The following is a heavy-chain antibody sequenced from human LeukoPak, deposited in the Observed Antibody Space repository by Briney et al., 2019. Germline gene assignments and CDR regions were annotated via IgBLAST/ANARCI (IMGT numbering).Heavy chain of an antibody. CDR1: GGSISSYY. CDR3: ARDHYDFWSGYSSSYMDV. Sequence: PSETLSLTCTVSGGSISSYYWSWIRQPPGKGLEWIGYIYYSGSTNYNPSLKSRVTISVDTSKNQFSLKLSSVTAADTAVYYCARDHYDFWSGYSSSYMDVWGKGTTVTVSS. J-gene: IGHJ6*03. CDR2: IYYSGST. V-gene: IGHV4-59*01. D-gene: IGHD3-3*01.